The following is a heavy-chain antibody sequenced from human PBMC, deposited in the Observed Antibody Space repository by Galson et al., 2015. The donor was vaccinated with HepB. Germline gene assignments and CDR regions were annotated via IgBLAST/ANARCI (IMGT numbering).Heavy chain of an antibody. CDR3: AKDVFDIVVVPAAPPYDYYYYGMDV. CDR1: GFTFSSYG. V-gene: IGHV3-30*18. D-gene: IGHD2-2*01. J-gene: IGHJ6*02. CDR2: ISYDGSNK. Sequence: SLRLSCAASGFTFSSYGMHWVRQAPGKGLEWVAVISYDGSNKYYADSVKGRFTISRDNSKNTLYLQMNSLRAEDTAVYYCAKDVFDIVVVPAAPPYDYYYYGMDVWGQGTTVTVSS.